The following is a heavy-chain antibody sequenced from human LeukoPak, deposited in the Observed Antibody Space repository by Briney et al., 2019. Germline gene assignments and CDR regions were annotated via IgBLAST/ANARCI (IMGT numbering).Heavy chain of an antibody. D-gene: IGHD2-21*01. CDR3: AKDFRIGYSAHFDY. V-gene: IGHV3-23*01. CDR2: ISGSGGST. J-gene: IGHJ4*02. CDR1: GFTLSSYA. Sequence: GGSLRLSCAASGFTLSSYAMSWVRQAPGKGLEWVSAISGSGGSTYYADSVKGRFSISRDNSKNTLYLQMDSLRGEDTAVYYCAKDFRIGYSAHFDYWGQGALVTVSS.